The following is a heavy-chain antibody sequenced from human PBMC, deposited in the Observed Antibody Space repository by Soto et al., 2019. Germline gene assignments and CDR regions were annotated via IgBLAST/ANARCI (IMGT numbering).Heavy chain of an antibody. CDR3: ARSDCSGGSCYSYYFDY. J-gene: IGHJ4*02. Sequence: QVQLVQSGAEVKKPGASVKVSCKASGYTFTSYGISWVRQAPGQGLEWMGWISAYNGNTNYAQKIQGRVTMTTDTSTSTAYMELRSLRSDDTAVYYCARSDCSGGSCYSYYFDYWGQGTLVTVSS. CDR1: GYTFTSYG. CDR2: ISAYNGNT. D-gene: IGHD2-15*01. V-gene: IGHV1-18*01.